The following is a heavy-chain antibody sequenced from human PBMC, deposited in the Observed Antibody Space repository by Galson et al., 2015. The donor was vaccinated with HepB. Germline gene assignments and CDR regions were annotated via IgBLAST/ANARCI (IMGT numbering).Heavy chain of an antibody. D-gene: IGHD4-17*01. CDR1: HLVLGDYW. J-gene: IGHJ6*03. Sequence: SLRLSCADSHLVLGDYWMSWVRQAPGKGLEWVSSISASGDHTYYGDSVKGRFTVSRDNSKNTLSLHMNSLGAEDTAVYFCSRDDGDGLLGHFYYMDVWGKGTTVIVSS. V-gene: IGHV3-23*01. CDR2: ISASGDHT. CDR3: SRDDGDGLLGHFYYMDV.